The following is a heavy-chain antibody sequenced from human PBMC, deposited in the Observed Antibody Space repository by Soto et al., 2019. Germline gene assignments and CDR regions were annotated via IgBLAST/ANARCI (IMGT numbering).Heavy chain of an antibody. CDR1: GFTFSSYS. CDR3: ARPRGAYCGGDCYRYAFDI. V-gene: IGHV3-21*01. Sequence: PGGSLRLSCAASGFTFSSYSMNWVRQAPGKGLEWVSSISSSSSYIYYADSVKGRFTISRDNAKNSLYLQMNSLRAEDTAVYYCARPRGAYCGGDCYRYAFDIWGQGTMVTVSS. J-gene: IGHJ3*02. CDR2: ISSSSSYI. D-gene: IGHD2-21*02.